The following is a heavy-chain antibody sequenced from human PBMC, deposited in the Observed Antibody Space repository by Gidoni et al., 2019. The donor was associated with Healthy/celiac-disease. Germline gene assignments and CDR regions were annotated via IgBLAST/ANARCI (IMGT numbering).Heavy chain of an antibody. CDR1: GGSISSYY. CDR3: ARGYYDFWSGISYYYYYGMDV. J-gene: IGHJ6*02. D-gene: IGHD3-3*01. V-gene: IGHV4-59*01. CDR2: IYYSGST. Sequence: QVQLQESGPGLVTPSETLSLTCTVSGGSISSYYWSWIRQPPGKGLEWIGYIYYSGSTKYNPSLKSRVTISVDTSKNQFSLKLSSVTAADTAVYYCARGYYDFWSGISYYYYYGMDVWGQGTTVTVSS.